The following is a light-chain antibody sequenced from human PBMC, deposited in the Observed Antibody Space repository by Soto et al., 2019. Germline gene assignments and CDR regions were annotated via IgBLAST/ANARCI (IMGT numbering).Light chain of an antibody. CDR2: GNS. CDR1: SSNIGAGYD. J-gene: IGLJ2*01. Sequence: QFVLTQPPSVSGAPGQRVTISCTGSSSNIGAGYDVHWYQQLPGTAPKLLIYGNSNRPSGVPDRFSGSKSGTSASLAITGLQAEDEADYYCQSYDSSLSGHVVFGGGTKVTVL. V-gene: IGLV1-40*01. CDR3: QSYDSSLSGHVV.